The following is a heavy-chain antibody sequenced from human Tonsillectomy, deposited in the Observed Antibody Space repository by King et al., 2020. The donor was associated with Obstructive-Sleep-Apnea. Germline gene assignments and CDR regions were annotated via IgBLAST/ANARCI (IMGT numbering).Heavy chain of an antibody. CDR1: GFTFSTYS. J-gene: IGHJ4*02. D-gene: IGHD6-19*01. V-gene: IGHV3-48*01. Sequence: VQLVESGGGSVQPGGSLRLSCVASGFTFSTYSMNWVRQAPGKGLEWVSYISAALHTILYADSVEGRFTMSRDDGENSLYLEMNSLRAEDTAVYYCARDRAWSFDYWGQGTLVTVSS. CDR2: ISAALHTI. CDR3: ARDRAWSFDY.